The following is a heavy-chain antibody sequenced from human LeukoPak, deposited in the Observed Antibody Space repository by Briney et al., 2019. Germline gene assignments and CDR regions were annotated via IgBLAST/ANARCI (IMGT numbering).Heavy chain of an antibody. CDR3: AGGYAGNWNADSYYYGMDV. CDR2: IIPIFGTA. D-gene: IGHD1-1*01. Sequence: ETSVKVSCKASGGTFSSYAISWVRQAPGQGLEWMGGIIPIFGTANYAQKFQGRVTITADESTSTAYMELSSLRSEDTAVYYCAGGYAGNWNADSYYYGMDVWGQGTTVTVSS. CDR1: GGTFSSYA. V-gene: IGHV1-69*13. J-gene: IGHJ6*01.